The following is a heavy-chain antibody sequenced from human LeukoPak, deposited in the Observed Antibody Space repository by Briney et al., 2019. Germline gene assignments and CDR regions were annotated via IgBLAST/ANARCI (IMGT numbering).Heavy chain of an antibody. CDR3: GTTEHDSGDY. D-gene: IGHD6-25*01. Sequence: SETLSLTCAVSGDSISNSNWWTWIRQPPGKGLEWIGEVYPSGSTNYSPSLKSRVAISVDKSKNQFSLTLSSVTAADTAVYFCGTTEHDSGDYWGQGTLVTVSS. CDR1: GDSISNSNW. J-gene: IGHJ4*02. V-gene: IGHV4-4*02. CDR2: VYPSGST.